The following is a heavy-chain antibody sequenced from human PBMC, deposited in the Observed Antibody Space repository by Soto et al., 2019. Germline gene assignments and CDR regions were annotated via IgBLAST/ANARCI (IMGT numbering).Heavy chain of an antibody. Sequence: ASVKVSCKASGYTFTSYGISWVRQAPGQGLEWMGWISAYNGNTNYAQKLQGRVTMTTDTSTSTAYMELRSLRSDDTAVYYCARIRPYSSGWPPGRWFDPWGQGTLVTVSS. CDR3: ARIRPYSSGWPPGRWFDP. CDR1: GYTFTSYG. J-gene: IGHJ5*02. V-gene: IGHV1-18*01. D-gene: IGHD6-19*01. CDR2: ISAYNGNT.